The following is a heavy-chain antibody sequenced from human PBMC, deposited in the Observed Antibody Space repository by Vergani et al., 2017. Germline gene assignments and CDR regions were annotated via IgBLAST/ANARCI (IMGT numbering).Heavy chain of an antibody. Sequence: EVQLLESGGGLVQPGGSLRLSCAASGFTFSSYAMNWVRQAPGKGLEWVSSISSSSSYIYYADSVKGRFTISRDNAKNSLYLQMNSLRAEDTAVYYCARSSIVATIGYYYYYGMDVWGQGTTVTVSS. V-gene: IGHV3-21*01. CDR2: ISSSSSYI. J-gene: IGHJ6*02. D-gene: IGHD5-12*01. CDR1: GFTFSSYA. CDR3: ARSSIVATIGYYYYYGMDV.